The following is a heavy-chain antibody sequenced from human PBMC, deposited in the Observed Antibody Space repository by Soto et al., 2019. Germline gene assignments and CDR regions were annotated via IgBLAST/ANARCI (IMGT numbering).Heavy chain of an antibody. CDR1: GVSISSRDYY. V-gene: IGHV4-39*01. CDR3: MNYKSGWEY. CDR2: ISYSGST. J-gene: IGHJ4*02. D-gene: IGHD6-19*01. Sequence: QLQLQESGPGLVQPSETLSLTCTVSGVSISSRDYYWGWIRQPPGQGLEWIGMISYSGSTYYSPSLKSRVTISADTSNNQLSLRLSSVTAADTAVFHCMNYKSGWEYWGQGTVVTVSS.